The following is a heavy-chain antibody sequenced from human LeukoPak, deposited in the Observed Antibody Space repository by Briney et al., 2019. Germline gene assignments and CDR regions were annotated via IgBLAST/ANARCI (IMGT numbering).Heavy chain of an antibody. V-gene: IGHV4-34*01. CDR2: INHSGST. Sequence: SETLSLTCAVYGGSFSGYYWSWIRQPPGKGLEWIGEINHSGSTNYNPSLKSRVTISVDTSKNQFSLKLSSVTAADTAVYYCARDRGYSYGTPLGYYYYGMDVWGQGTTVTVSS. J-gene: IGHJ6*02. CDR3: ARDRGYSYGTPLGYYYYGMDV. D-gene: IGHD5-18*01. CDR1: GGSFSGYY.